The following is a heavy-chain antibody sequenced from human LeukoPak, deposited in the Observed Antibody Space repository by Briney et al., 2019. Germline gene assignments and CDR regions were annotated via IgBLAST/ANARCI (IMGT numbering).Heavy chain of an antibody. CDR1: GFTFSNYW. D-gene: IGHD1-26*01. CDR2: IKQDESEK. V-gene: IGHV3-7*03. J-gene: IGHJ4*02. CDR3: ARHRSRSAELLGDL. Sequence: PGGSLRLSCVFSGFTFSNYWMSWVRQAPGKGLEWVANIKQDESEKHYVDSVKGRFTISRDNAKNSLYLQMNSLRAEDTAVYYCARHRSRSAELLGDLWGQGTLVTVSS.